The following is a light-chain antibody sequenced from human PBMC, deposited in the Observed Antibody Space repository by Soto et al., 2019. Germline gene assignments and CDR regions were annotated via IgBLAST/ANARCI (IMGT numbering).Light chain of an antibody. CDR1: QSVSSSY. CDR3: QQYGNSPFT. J-gene: IGKJ3*01. Sequence: EIGLTQSPGTLSLSPGERATLSCRASQSVSSSYLAWYQQKPGQAPRLLIYGASSRATGIPDRFSGSGSGTDFTLTISRLEPVDFAVYYCQQYGNSPFTFGPGTKVDIK. V-gene: IGKV3-20*01. CDR2: GAS.